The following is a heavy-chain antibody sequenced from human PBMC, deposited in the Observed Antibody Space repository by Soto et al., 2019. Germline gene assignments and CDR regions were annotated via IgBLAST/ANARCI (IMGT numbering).Heavy chain of an antibody. CDR1: GLTISGKKY. Sequence: DVQLVESGGGLIQPGESLRLSCAAFGLTISGKKYVAWVRQAPWKGLEWVSALYDVDGSFYADSVKGRFTTSSDSSKTTVYLQRNDLRPDDTAVYYCATWHEREHAYDVWGQGTTVTVSS. D-gene: IGHD1-1*01. CDR2: LYDVDGS. J-gene: IGHJ3*01. CDR3: ATWHEREHAYDV. V-gene: IGHV3-53*01.